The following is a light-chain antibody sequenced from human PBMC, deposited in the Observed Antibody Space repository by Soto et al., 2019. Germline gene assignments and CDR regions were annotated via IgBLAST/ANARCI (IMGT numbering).Light chain of an antibody. Sequence: IVMTQSPATLSVSPGERVTLSCRASQNIDINLVWYQQKPGQAPRLLIYGASSRATGIPDRFSGSGSGTDFTLTISRLEPEDFAVYYCQQYGSSGTFGQGTKVDIK. CDR3: QQYGSSGT. CDR2: GAS. J-gene: IGKJ1*01. V-gene: IGKV3-20*01. CDR1: QNIDIN.